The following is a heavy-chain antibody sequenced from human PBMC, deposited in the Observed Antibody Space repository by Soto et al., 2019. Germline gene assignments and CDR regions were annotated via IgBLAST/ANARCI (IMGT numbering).Heavy chain of an antibody. J-gene: IGHJ5*02. V-gene: IGHV1-2*04. CDR3: ARGGGFWIAPDNIVVVPAAMMDPPVLNINWFDP. D-gene: IGHD2-2*01. Sequence: GALVNVSCKASGYTFTGYYMHWVRQAPGQGLEWMGWINPNSGGTNYAQKFQGWVTMTRDTSISTAYMELSRLRSDDTAVYYCARGGGFWIAPDNIVVVPAAMMDPPVLNINWFDPWGQGTLVTVSS. CDR1: GYTFTGYY. CDR2: INPNSGGT.